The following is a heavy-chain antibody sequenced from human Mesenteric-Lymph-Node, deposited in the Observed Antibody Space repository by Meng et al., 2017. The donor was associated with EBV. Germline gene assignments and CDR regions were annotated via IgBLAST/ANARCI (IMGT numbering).Heavy chain of an antibody. CDR1: GDSVNSATYY. CDR2: VHSTGST. Sequence: QVRLQESGPGLVKPSETLSLTCSVSGDSVNSATYYWSWIRKPPGKGLEWIASVHSTGSTNYNPSLMSRVTISLDTSKSQFSLTLTYVTAADTAVYYCASQGYYDSGAWGDYFDYWGQGSLVTVSS. CDR3: ASQGYYDSGAWGDYFDY. J-gene: IGHJ4*02. V-gene: IGHV4-61*01. D-gene: IGHD3-22*01.